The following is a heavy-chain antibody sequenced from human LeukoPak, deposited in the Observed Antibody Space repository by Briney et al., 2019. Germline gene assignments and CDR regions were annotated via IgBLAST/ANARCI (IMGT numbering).Heavy chain of an antibody. CDR2: INHSGST. V-gene: IGHV4-34*01. CDR1: GGSFSGYY. D-gene: IGHD3-10*01. CDR3: ARGGDWFDP. J-gene: IGHJ5*02. Sequence: SETLPLTCAVYGGSFSGYYWSWIRQPPGKGLEWIGEINHSGSTNYNPSLKSRVTISVDTSKNQFSLKLSSVTAADTAAYYCARGGDWFDPWGQGTLVTVSS.